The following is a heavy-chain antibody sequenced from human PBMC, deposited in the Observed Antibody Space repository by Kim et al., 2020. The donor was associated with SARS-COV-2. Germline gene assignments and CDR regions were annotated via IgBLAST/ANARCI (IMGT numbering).Heavy chain of an antibody. CDR3: AKSIAAAGYPGKNGMDV. J-gene: IGHJ6*01. CDR2: INHSGST. D-gene: IGHD6-13*01. CDR1: GGSFSGYY. Sequence: SETLSLTCAVYGGSFSGYYWSWIRQPPGKGLEWIGEINHSGSTNYNPSLKSRVTISVDTSKNQFSLKLSSVTAADTAVYYCAKSIAAAGYPGKNGMDVLG. V-gene: IGHV4-34*01.